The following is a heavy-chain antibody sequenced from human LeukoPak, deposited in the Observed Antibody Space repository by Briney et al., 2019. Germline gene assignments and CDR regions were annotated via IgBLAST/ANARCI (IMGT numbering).Heavy chain of an antibody. J-gene: IGHJ6*02. CDR2: IYTSGST. V-gene: IGHV4-61*02. Sequence: SETLSLTCTVSGGSISSGSYYWRWIRQPAGKGLEWIGRIYTSGSTNYNPSLKSRVTISVVTSNNQFSLKLSSVTAADTAVYYCARGGVAVAGRPYYYYGMDVWGQGTTVTVSS. D-gene: IGHD6-19*01. CDR3: ARGGVAVAGRPYYYYGMDV. CDR1: GGSISSGSYY.